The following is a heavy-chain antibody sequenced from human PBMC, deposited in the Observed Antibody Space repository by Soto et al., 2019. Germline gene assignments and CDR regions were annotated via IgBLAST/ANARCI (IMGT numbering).Heavy chain of an antibody. CDR1: GGSFSYYY. D-gene: IGHD3-10*01. V-gene: IGHV4-34*01. Sequence: QVQLQHWGAGLLKPSETLSLTCAVYGGSFSYYYRSWIRKPPGKGVEWIGEINHSGSTSQNPALTSRVTISVDTSKNQFSLKLSSVTAADTAVYYCASTYYASGSSRFDPWGQGTLVTVSS. CDR3: ASTYYASGSSRFDP. CDR2: INHSGST. J-gene: IGHJ5*02.